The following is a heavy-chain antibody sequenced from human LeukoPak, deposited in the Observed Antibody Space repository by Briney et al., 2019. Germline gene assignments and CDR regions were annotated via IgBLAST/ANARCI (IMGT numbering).Heavy chain of an antibody. CDR3: ARGGIQLWNIDY. J-gene: IGHJ4*02. Sequence: GASVKVSCKASGGTFSSYAISWVRQAPGQGLEWMGRIIPILGIANYAQKFQGRVTITADKSTSTAYMELSSLRSEDTAVYYCARGGIQLWNIDYWGQGTLVTVSS. D-gene: IGHD5-18*01. V-gene: IGHV1-69*04. CDR2: IIPILGIA. CDR1: GGTFSSYA.